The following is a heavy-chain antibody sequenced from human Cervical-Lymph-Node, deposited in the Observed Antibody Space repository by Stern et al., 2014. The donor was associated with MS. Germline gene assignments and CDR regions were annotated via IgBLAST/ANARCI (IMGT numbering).Heavy chain of an antibody. CDR1: GDTFSSYA. Sequence: VQLLESGAEVKKPGSSVKVSCKASGDTFSSYAINWVRQVPGQGLEWMGGITPFFGTTNYAQKFQVRVTITADKSTNTAYMELMTLRSEDTAVYYCARGGGLVGYFDYWGQGTLVSVSS. CDR2: ITPFFGTT. CDR3: ARGGGLVGYFDY. V-gene: IGHV1-69*06. D-gene: IGHD1-26*01. J-gene: IGHJ4*02.